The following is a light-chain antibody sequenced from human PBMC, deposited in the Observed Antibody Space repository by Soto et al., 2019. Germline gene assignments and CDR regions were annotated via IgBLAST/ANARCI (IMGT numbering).Light chain of an antibody. Sequence: IVVAQSPATVSVSPGERATLSCRASQSVSSNLAWYQQKPGQAPRLLIYGASTRATGIPARFSGSGSGTEFTLTLSSLKSEDFAVYYRQQYNNWPLYTLGQGTKVDI. CDR3: QQYNNWPLYT. J-gene: IGKJ2*01. V-gene: IGKV3-15*01. CDR2: GAS. CDR1: QSVSSN.